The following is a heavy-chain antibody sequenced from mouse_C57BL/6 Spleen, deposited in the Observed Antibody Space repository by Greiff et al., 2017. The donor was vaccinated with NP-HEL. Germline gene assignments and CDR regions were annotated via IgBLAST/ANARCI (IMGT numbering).Heavy chain of an antibody. J-gene: IGHJ2*01. Sequence: QVHVKQPGAELVRPGSSVKLSCKASGYTFTSYWMDWVKQRPGQGLEWIGNIYPSDSETHYNQKFKDKATLTVDKSSSTAYMQLSSLTSEDSAVYYCARTGLGRGADYWGQGTTLTVSS. CDR3: ARTGLGRGADY. CDR2: IYPSDSET. CDR1: GYTFTSYW. V-gene: IGHV1-61*01. D-gene: IGHD4-1*01.